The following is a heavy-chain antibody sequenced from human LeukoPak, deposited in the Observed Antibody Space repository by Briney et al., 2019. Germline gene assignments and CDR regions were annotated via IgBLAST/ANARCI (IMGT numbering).Heavy chain of an antibody. D-gene: IGHD6-13*01. Sequence: SETLSLTCSVSGDSISGSNDNWGWIRQAPGKGLVYIGSISESATTYYDPSLRGRATISVDTSKNQFSLKVTSVTAADTAVYYCVREYSGFDYWGQGTLVTVSS. CDR3: VREYSGFDY. J-gene: IGHJ4*02. V-gene: IGHV4-39*02. CDR2: ISESATT. CDR1: GDSISGSNDN.